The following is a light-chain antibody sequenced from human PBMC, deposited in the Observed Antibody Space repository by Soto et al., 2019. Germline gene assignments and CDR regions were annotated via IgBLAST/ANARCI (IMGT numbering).Light chain of an antibody. Sequence: QSALTQPASVSGSLGQSITISCSGSGSDVGNYNLVSWYQQQPGKAPKLIIYEVNKAPSGASNRFSGSKSGNTASLTISGLQPDDESHYYCCSYAGSSIWVFGGGTKLTVL. CDR1: GSDVGNYNL. J-gene: IGLJ3*02. CDR3: CSYAGSSIWV. CDR2: EVN. V-gene: IGLV2-23*02.